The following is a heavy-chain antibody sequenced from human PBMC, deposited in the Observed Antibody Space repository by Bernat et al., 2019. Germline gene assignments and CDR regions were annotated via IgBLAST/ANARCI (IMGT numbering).Heavy chain of an antibody. J-gene: IGHJ2*01. D-gene: IGHD2-2*01. CDR3: AKDAWDIVVVPAANWYFDL. Sequence: EVQLLESGGGLVQPGGSLRLSCAASGFTFSSYAMSWVRQAPGKGLEWVSAISGSGGSTYYADSVKGRFTSSRDNSKNTLYLQMNSLRAEDTAVYYCAKDAWDIVVVPAANWYFDLWGRGTLVTVSS. V-gene: IGHV3-23*01. CDR2: ISGSGGST. CDR1: GFTFSSYA.